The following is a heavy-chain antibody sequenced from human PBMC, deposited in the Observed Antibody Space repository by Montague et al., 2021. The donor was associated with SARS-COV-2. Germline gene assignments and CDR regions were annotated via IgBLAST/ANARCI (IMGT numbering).Heavy chain of an antibody. CDR1: GGSFSGYY. CDR3: ARGYQLRFLEWSSRQSTFDY. D-gene: IGHD3-3*01. J-gene: IGHJ4*02. CDR2: INHSGST. Sequence: ETLSLTCAVYGGSFSGYYWSWIRRPPGKGLEWIGEINHSGSTNYNPSLKSRVTISVDTSKNQFSLKLSSVTAADTAVYYCARGYQLRFLEWSSRQSTFDYWGQGTLVTVSS. V-gene: IGHV4-34*01.